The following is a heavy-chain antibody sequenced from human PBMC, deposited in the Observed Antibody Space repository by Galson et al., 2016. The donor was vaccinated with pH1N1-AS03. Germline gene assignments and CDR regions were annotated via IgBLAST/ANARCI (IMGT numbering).Heavy chain of an antibody. CDR1: GFTFSSYA. CDR2: ISGSGSGDST. J-gene: IGHJ6*02. Sequence: SLRLSCAASGFTFSSYAMSWVRQAPGKGLEWVSGISGSGSGDSTYYTDSVKGRFTISRDNSKNTLYLQMNSLRAEDTAVYYCAKAPTMVRGVRYGMDVWAKGPRSPSP. CDR3: AKAPTMVRGVRYGMDV. V-gene: IGHV3-23*01. D-gene: IGHD3-10*01.